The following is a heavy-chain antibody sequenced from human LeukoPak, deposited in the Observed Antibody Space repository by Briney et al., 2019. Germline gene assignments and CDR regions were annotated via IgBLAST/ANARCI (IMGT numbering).Heavy chain of an antibody. J-gene: IGHJ4*02. Sequence: SETLSLTCTVSGGSIGNYYWSWIRQPPGKGLEWIGYIYYSGSTDYNPSLKSRVTISVDTSKNQFSLKLSSVTAADTAVYYCARSDSTVVIDYWGQGTLVTVSS. D-gene: IGHD4-23*01. V-gene: IGHV4-59*01. CDR1: GGSIGNYY. CDR2: IYYSGST. CDR3: ARSDSTVVIDY.